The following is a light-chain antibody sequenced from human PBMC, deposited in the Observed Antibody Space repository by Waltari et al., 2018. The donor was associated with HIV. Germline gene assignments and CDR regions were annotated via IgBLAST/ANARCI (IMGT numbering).Light chain of an antibody. CDR2: SNN. CDR1: DSNIGSQS. CDR3: AAWEDSRNGEVI. J-gene: IGLJ2*01. Sequence: QSVLTQPPSASGTPGQRVTLSCSGRDSNIGSQSVNWYQQVPGTAPKLLIYSNNQRPSGVPDRFSGFKSGNSASLAISGLRAEDEADYYCAAWEDSRNGEVIFGGGTKLTVL. V-gene: IGLV1-44*01.